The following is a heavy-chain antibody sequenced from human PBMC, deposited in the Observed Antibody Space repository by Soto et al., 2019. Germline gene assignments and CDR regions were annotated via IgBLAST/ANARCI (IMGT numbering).Heavy chain of an antibody. CDR1: GGTFSSYA. V-gene: IGHV1-69*13. Sequence: SVKVSCKASGGTFSSYAISWVRQAPGQGLEWMGGIIPIFGTANYAQKFQGRVTITADESTSTAYMELSSLRSEDTAVYYCARDHSPRTKGDYWGQGTLVTVSS. D-gene: IGHD2-2*01. CDR3: ARDHSPRTKGDY. J-gene: IGHJ4*02. CDR2: IIPIFGTA.